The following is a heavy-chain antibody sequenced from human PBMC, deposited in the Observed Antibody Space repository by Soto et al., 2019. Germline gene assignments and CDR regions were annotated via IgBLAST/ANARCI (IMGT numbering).Heavy chain of an antibody. V-gene: IGHV3-15*01. D-gene: IGHD2-2*01. CDR1: GFTFSNAW. J-gene: IGHJ6*03. CDR3: TTEVPAARAYYYMDV. Sequence: GESLKISCAASGFTFSNAWMSWVRQAPGKGLEWVGRIKSKTDGGTTDYAAPVKGRFTISRDDSKNTLYLQMNSLKTEDTAVYYCTTEVPAARAYYYMDVWGKGTTVTVSS. CDR2: IKSKTDGGTT.